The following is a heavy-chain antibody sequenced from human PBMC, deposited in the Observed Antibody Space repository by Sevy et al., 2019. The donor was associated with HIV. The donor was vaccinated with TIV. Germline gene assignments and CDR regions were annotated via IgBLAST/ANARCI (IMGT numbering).Heavy chain of an antibody. CDR3: ARGGSGGGFTIFGVVSGMDV. CDR2: ISYDGSNK. J-gene: IGHJ6*02. D-gene: IGHD3-3*01. V-gene: IGHV3-30-3*01. Sequence: GGSLRLSCAASGFTFSSYAMHWVRQAPGKGLEWVAVISYDGSNKYYADSVKGRFTISRDNSKNTLYLQMNGLGAEDTAVYYCARGGSGGGFTIFGVVSGMDVWGQGTTVTVSS. CDR1: GFTFSSYA.